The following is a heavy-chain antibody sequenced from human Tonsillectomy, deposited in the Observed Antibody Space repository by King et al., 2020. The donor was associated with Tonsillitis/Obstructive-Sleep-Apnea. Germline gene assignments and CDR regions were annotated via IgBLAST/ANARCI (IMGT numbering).Heavy chain of an antibody. Sequence: VQLVESGGGVVQPERSLRLSCAASGFTFGSYAMHWVRQAPGKGLEWVAVISYDGSNKYYTDSVKGRFTISRDNSKNTLYLQINSLRAEDTAVYYCARGGDYGGNFIFDYWGQGTLVTVSS. CDR1: GFTFGSYA. CDR2: ISYDGSNK. CDR3: ARGGDYGGNFIFDY. V-gene: IGHV3-30*04. D-gene: IGHD4-23*01. J-gene: IGHJ4*02.